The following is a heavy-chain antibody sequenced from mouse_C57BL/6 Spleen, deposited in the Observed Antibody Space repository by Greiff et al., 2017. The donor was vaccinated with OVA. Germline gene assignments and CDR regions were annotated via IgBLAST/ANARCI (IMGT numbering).Heavy chain of an antibody. CDR2: IWRGGST. V-gene: IGHV2-4*01. CDR1: GFSLTSYG. CDR3: AKNWGYGSSHYAMDY. Sequence: QVQLQQSGPGLVQPSQSLSITCTVSGFSLTSYGVHWVRQPPGKGLDWLGVIWRGGSTDYNAAFICRWSSSKDNAKSKVVFKMNSLQAEDTAIYYCAKNWGYGSSHYAMDYWGQGTSVTVSS. D-gene: IGHD1-1*01. J-gene: IGHJ4*01.